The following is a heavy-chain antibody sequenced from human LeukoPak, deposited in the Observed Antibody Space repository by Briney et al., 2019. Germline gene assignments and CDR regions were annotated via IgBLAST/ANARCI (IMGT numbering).Heavy chain of an antibody. D-gene: IGHD6-13*01. CDR2: IWYDGSNE. CDR1: GFTFSNFG. J-gene: IGHJ4*02. V-gene: IGHV3-33*01. CDR3: ARAESLAAAGTGYFDF. Sequence: GGSLRLSCAASGFTFSNFGMHWVRQAPGEGLEWVAVIWYDGSNENYEDSVKGRFTISRDNSKNTLYLQMNSLRAEDTAVYYCARAESLAAAGTGYFDFWGQGTLVTVSS.